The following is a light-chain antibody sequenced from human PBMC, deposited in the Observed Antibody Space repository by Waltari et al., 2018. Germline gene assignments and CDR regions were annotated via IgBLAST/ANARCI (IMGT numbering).Light chain of an antibody. Sequence: QSALTQPPYASGSPGQSVTIPCTGTSSDVGGYKYVPWYQQHPGKAPKFIIYEVSKRPTGVPDRFSGSKSGNTASLTVSGLQAEDEADYYCSSYAGSNNQVFGTGTKVTVL. CDR2: EVS. CDR3: SSYAGSNNQV. V-gene: IGLV2-8*01. J-gene: IGLJ1*01. CDR1: SSDVGGYKY.